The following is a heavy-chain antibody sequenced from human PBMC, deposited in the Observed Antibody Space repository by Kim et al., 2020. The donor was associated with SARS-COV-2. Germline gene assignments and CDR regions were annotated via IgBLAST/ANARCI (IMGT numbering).Heavy chain of an antibody. CDR1: GYTFTSYY. Sequence: ASVKVSCKASGYTFTSYYMHWVRQAPGQGLEWMGIINPSGGSTSYAQKFQGRVTMTRDTSTSTVYMELSSLRSEDTAVYYCARDLRYSGSYLVTYFDYWGQGTLVTVSS. CDR2: INPSGGST. J-gene: IGHJ4*02. CDR3: ARDLRYSGSYLVTYFDY. V-gene: IGHV1-46*01. D-gene: IGHD1-26*01.